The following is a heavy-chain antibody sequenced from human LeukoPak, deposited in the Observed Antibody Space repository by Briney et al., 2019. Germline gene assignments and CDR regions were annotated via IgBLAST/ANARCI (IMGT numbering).Heavy chain of an antibody. CDR1: GSPFTTYW. V-gene: IGHV3-7*01. CDR3: VRLSAMVRGPEPFYNFEH. Sequence: GRSLRLSCAASGSPFTTYWMSWVRQAPGKGLEWLANIKPDGSERYYVDSVKGRFTISRDNAGDSLSLQMNSLRAEDTAVYYCVRLSAMVRGPEPFYNFEHWGQGTLVTVSS. CDR2: IKPDGSER. J-gene: IGHJ4*02. D-gene: IGHD3-10*01.